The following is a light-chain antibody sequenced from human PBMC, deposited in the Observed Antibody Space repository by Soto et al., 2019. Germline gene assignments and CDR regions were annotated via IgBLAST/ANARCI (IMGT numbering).Light chain of an antibody. CDR3: QQYSDLLFT. J-gene: IGKJ3*01. V-gene: IGKV1-33*01. Sequence: DIQMTQSPSSLSASVGDRVTITCQASQDVKQFLNWYQQKPGKAPKLLIYDASNLETGVPTSFSGSGSGTYFILTISSLQPEDVATYYCQQYSDLLFTFGPGTRVNNK. CDR2: DAS. CDR1: QDVKQF.